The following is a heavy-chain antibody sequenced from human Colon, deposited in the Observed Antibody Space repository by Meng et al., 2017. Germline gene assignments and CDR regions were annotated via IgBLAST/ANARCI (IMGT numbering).Heavy chain of an antibody. J-gene: IGHJ5*02. V-gene: IGHV3-74*01. Sequence: GESLKISCAASGFSLSDYWMNWVRQVPGKGLEWVSRINGDGGSVSYADSVRGRFTISRDISKNTLYLQMNDLRADDTAVYYCASLSPPVTEKWIDPWGQGTLVTVSS. CDR1: GFSLSDYW. D-gene: IGHD4-17*01. CDR2: INGDGGSV. CDR3: ASLSPPVTEKWIDP.